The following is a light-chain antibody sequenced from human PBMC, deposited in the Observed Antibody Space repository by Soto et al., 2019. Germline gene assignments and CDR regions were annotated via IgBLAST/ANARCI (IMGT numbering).Light chain of an antibody. CDR1: QSVRSIH. CDR2: GAS. CDR3: RQRNNWTPT. Sequence: EVLLTQSPATLSLSPGERATLSCGASQSVRSIHLAWYRQKSGQAPRLLIFGASLRMTDIPERLSGSGYGTDFTITISSLQTEDFAVYYCRQRNNWTPTFGHGTRLEIK. J-gene: IGKJ5*01. V-gene: IGKV3-11*01.